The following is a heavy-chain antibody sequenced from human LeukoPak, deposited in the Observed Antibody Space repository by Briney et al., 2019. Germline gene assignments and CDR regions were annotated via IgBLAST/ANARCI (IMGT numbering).Heavy chain of an antibody. Sequence: SETLSLTCTVSSGSISSTNYCWGWIRQPPGKGLEWIGTFCSSGDTFYIPSLKSRVIISADTSKNRFSLRLNSLIATDTALYYCARQVATKGEWAFDIWGQGTMVTASS. CDR2: FCSSGDT. J-gene: IGHJ3*02. D-gene: IGHD5-12*01. V-gene: IGHV4-39*01. CDR1: SGSISSTNYC. CDR3: ARQVATKGEWAFDI.